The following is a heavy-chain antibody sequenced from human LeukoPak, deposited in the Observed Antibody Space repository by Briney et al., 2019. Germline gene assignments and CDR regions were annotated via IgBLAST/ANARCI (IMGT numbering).Heavy chain of an antibody. CDR2: IKQDGSEK. CDR3: VKYARGSDY. V-gene: IGHV3-7*01. Sequence: GGSLRLSCAASGFTFSGSWMSWVRQAPGKGLEWVANIKQDGSEKYHVDSVKGRFTISRDNAKNSLYLLMNSLRAEDTAVYYCVKYARGSDYWGQGTLVTVSS. J-gene: IGHJ4*02. CDR1: GFTFSGSW. D-gene: IGHD3-10*02.